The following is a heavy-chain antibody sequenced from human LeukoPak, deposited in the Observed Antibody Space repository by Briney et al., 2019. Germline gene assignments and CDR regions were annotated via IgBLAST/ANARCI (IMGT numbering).Heavy chain of an antibody. D-gene: IGHD3-10*01. J-gene: IGHJ4*02. CDR2: IKQAGSEN. Sequence: GRSLRLSCAASGFTFSSYAMHWVRQAPGKGLEWVANIKQAGSENSYVDSVKGRFTISRDNAKNSLYLQMNSLRAEDTAVYYCARHLNYYLDYWGQGTLVTVSS. V-gene: IGHV3-7*01. CDR3: ARHLNYYLDY. CDR1: GFTFSSYA.